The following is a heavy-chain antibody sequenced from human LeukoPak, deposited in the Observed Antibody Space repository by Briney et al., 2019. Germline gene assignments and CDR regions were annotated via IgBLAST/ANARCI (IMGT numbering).Heavy chain of an antibody. V-gene: IGHV3-11*01. CDR1: RFTFTTYA. CDR2: ISSSGSTI. J-gene: IGHJ3*02. D-gene: IGHD6-13*01. Sequence: GGSLRLSCAASRFTFTTYAMSWVRQAPGKGLEWVSYISSSGSTIYYADSVKGRFPISRDNAKNSLYLQMNGLRAEDTAVYYCARVGRNIVAAGFGAFDIWGQGTMVTVSS. CDR3: ARVGRNIVAAGFGAFDI.